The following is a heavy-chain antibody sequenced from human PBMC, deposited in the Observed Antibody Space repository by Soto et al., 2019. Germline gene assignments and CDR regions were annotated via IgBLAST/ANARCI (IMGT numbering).Heavy chain of an antibody. CDR2: IYHSGST. CDR3: ARPVLLWFGELGGNAFDI. Sequence: SETLSLTCTVSSDSISNYYCSWFRQPPGKGLEWIGYIYHSGSTYYNPSLKSRVTMSVDTSKNQFSLKLSSVTAADTAVYYCARPVLLWFGELGGNAFDIWGQGTMVTVSS. D-gene: IGHD3-10*01. J-gene: IGHJ3*02. CDR1: SDSISNYY. V-gene: IGHV4-59*04.